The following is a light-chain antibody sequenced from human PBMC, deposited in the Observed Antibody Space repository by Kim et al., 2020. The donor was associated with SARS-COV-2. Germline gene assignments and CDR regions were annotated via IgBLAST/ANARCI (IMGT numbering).Light chain of an antibody. CDR3: QVLDSSSVV. J-gene: IGLJ2*01. Sequence: SVALGQTARITCGGNNIGRKNVHWYQQKPGQAPVLVIYRDYNRPSGIPERFSGSNSGNTATLTISRAQAGDEADYYCQVLDSSSVVFGGGTKVTVL. V-gene: IGLV3-9*01. CDR1: NIGRKN. CDR2: RDY.